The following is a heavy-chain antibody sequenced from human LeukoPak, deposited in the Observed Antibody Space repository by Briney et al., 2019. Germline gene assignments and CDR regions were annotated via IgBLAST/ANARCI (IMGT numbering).Heavy chain of an antibody. J-gene: IGHJ4*02. V-gene: IGHV4-39*07. CDR3: ARRFAGFDY. Sequence: SETLSLTCTVSGGSIRSSNNYWGWIRQPPGKGLEWIGGIHYSGSTYYYPSLKSRVTISVDTSENQFSLKLSSVTAADTAVYYCARRFAGFDYWGQGTLVTVSS. CDR2: IHYSGST. CDR1: GGSIRSSNNY.